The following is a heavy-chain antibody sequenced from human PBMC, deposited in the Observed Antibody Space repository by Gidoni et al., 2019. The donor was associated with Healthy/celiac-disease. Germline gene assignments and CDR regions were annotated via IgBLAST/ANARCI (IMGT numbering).Heavy chain of an antibody. J-gene: IGHJ3*02. CDR1: SSR. D-gene: IGHD2-2*01. Sequence: SSRMRWVRQAPGKGLEWVANIKQDGSEKYYVDSVKGRFTISRDNAKNSLYLQMNSLRAEDTAVYYCARDTRFPLARAPADDAFDIWGQGTMVTVSS. V-gene: IGHV3-7*03. CDR2: IKQDGSEK. CDR3: ARDTRFPLARAPADDAFDI.